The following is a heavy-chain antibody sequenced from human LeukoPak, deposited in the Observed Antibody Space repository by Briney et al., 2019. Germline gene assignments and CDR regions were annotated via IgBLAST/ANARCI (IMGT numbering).Heavy chain of an antibody. CDR3: ARDRQWLVLYYFDY. CDR2: ITRSSSAR. J-gene: IGHJ4*02. D-gene: IGHD6-19*01. Sequence: GGSLRLSCAASGFTFSSYSMNWARQAPGKGLEWVSYITRSSSARYYADSVKGRFTISRDNSKNTLYLQMNSLRAEDTAVYYCARDRQWLVLYYFDYWGQGTLVTVSS. V-gene: IGHV3-48*01. CDR1: GFTFSSYS.